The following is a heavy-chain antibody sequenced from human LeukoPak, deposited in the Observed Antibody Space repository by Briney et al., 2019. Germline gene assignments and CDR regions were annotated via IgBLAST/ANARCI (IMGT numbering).Heavy chain of an antibody. V-gene: IGHV4-34*01. D-gene: IGHD2-2*01. CDR1: GGSFSGYY. CDR2: INHSGST. CDR3: AKVPAATVSAFDI. Sequence: SETLSLTCAVYGGSFSGYYWSWIRQPPEKGLEWIGEINHSGSTNYNPSLKSRVTISVGTSKNQFSLKLSSVTAADTAVYYCAKVPAATVSAFDIWGQGTMVTVSS. J-gene: IGHJ3*02.